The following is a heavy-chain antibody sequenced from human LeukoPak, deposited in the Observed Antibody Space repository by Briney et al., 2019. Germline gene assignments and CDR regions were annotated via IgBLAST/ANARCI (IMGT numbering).Heavy chain of an antibody. Sequence: SETLSLTCTVSGGSISSYYWSWIRQPPGKGLEWIGYIYYSGSTNYNPSLKSRVTISVDTSKNQFSLKLSSVTAADTAVYYCAREGRDDAFDIWGQGPMVSVSS. CDR1: GGSISSYY. V-gene: IGHV4-59*01. CDR3: AREGRDDAFDI. CDR2: IYYSGST. J-gene: IGHJ3*02.